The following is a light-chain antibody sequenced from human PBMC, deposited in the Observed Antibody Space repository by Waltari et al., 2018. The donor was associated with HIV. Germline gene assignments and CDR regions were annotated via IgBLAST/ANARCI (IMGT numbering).Light chain of an antibody. CDR2: EGS. CDR1: NSDVGSYNL. Sequence: QSALTQPASVSGSPGQSITISCTGTNSDVGSYNLVSWYQQNPGKAPKLMLYEGSKRPSGVSMRFSGSKSGNTASLTISGLHAEDEADYYCCSYAGSNTFVFGTGTKVTVL. J-gene: IGLJ1*01. V-gene: IGLV2-23*03. CDR3: CSYAGSNTFV.